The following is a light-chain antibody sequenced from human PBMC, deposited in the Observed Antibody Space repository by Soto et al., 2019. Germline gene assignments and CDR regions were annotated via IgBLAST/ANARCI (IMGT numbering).Light chain of an antibody. CDR1: QSVSSY. J-gene: IGKJ1*01. CDR3: QQSYSTPRT. Sequence: VLTQSPATLSLSPGERATLSCRASQSVSSYLAWYQQKPGQAPRLLIYDASNRATGIPARFSGSGSGTDFTLTISSLQPEDFTTYFCQQSYSTPRTFGQGTKVEIK. V-gene: IGKV3-11*01. CDR2: DAS.